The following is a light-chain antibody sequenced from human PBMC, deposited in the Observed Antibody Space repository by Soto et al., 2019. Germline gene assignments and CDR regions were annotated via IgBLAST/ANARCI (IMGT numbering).Light chain of an antibody. CDR2: AAS. V-gene: IGKV1-27*01. CDR3: QQRSNWFT. J-gene: IGKJ3*01. CDR1: QGINNY. Sequence: DIQMTQSPSSLSASVGDRVTITCRASQGINNYLAWYQQKPGKAPKLLIYAASTLQSGVPSRFSGSGSGTDFTLTISSLEPEAFAVYYCQQRSNWFTFGPGTKVDIK.